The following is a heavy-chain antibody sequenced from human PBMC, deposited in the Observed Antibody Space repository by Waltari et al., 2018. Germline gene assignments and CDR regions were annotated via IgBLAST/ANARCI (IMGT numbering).Heavy chain of an antibody. V-gene: IGHV4-4*02. CDR3: VGQSINVVFDS. D-gene: IGHD2-21*01. CDR2: IYRDGST. CDR1: GASISSRDW. J-gene: IGHJ4*02. Sequence: QVQLQESGPGLVKPSGTLSLTCAVPGASISSRDWWRWVRQPPGKGLEWLGEIYRDGSTLYNPSLRGRVTISGDQTNNLFSLKVTSMTAADTAVYYCVGQSINVVFDSWGPGTLVTVSS.